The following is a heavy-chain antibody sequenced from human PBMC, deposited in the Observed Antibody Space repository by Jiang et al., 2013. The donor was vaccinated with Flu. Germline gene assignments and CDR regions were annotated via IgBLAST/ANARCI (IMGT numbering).Heavy chain of an antibody. V-gene: IGHV4-34*01. Sequence: LLKPSETLSLTCAVYGGSFSGYYWSWIRQLPGKGLEWIGEINHSGSTKYNPSLKSRVTISLDTSNNQFSLKLSSVTAADTAVYYCARVRSPTMIRGVVDYWGQGTLVTVSS. D-gene: IGHD3-10*01. CDR3: ARVRSPTMIRGVVDY. CDR2: INHSGST. J-gene: IGHJ4*02. CDR1: GGSFSGYY.